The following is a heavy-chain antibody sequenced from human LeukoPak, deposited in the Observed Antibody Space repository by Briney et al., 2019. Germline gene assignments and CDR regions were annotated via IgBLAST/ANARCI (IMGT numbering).Heavy chain of an antibody. CDR2: IKTDGSSI. D-gene: IGHD4-17*01. CDR1: GFTFDDYA. Sequence: GGSLRLSCAASGFTFDDYAMHWVRQAPGKGLVWVSRIKTDGSSITYADSVKGRFTISRDNAKNTLFLQMNSLRAEDTAVYYCARDILRDYGDSLDYWGQGTLVTVSS. V-gene: IGHV3-74*01. J-gene: IGHJ4*02. CDR3: ARDILRDYGDSLDY.